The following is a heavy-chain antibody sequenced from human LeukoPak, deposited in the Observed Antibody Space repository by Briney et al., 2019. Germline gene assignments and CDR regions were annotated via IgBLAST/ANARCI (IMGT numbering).Heavy chain of an antibody. CDR2: IWYDGSNK. CDR1: GFTFSSYG. J-gene: IGHJ4*02. Sequence: GGSLRLSCAASGFTFSSYGMHWVRQAPGKGLEWVAVIWYDGSNKYYADSVKGRFTISRDNSKNTLYLQMNSLRAEDTAVYYCARGLVRGYFDYWGQGTLVTVSS. CDR3: ARGLVRGYFDY. D-gene: IGHD1-1*01. V-gene: IGHV3-33*01.